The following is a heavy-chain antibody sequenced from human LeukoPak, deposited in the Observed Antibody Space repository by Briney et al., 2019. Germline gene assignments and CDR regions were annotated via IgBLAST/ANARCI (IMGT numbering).Heavy chain of an antibody. J-gene: IGHJ4*02. D-gene: IGHD3-22*01. CDR3: ARDPYYYDSSGYYGPFDY. V-gene: IGHV4-34*01. Sequence: SETLSLTCAVYGGSFSGYYWGWIRQPPGKGLEWIGEINHSGSTNYNPSLKSRVTISVDTSKNQFSLKLSSVTAADTAVYYCARDPYYYDSSGYYGPFDYWGQGTLVTVSS. CDR1: GGSFSGYY. CDR2: INHSGST.